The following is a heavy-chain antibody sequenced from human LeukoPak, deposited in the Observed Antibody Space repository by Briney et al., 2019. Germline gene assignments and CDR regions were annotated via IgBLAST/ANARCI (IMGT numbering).Heavy chain of an antibody. D-gene: IGHD1-26*01. CDR1: GASITSYY. CDR2: IFYSGST. J-gene: IGHJ4*02. V-gene: IGHV4-59*08. CDR3: ARHSPVGYSNAWYYFDY. Sequence: PSETLSLTCTVSGASITSYYWSWIRQPPGKGLVWAGYIFYSGSTNYNPSLKNRVTISIDTSRNLVSLRLSSVTAADTAVYYCARHSPVGYSNAWYYFDYWGQGTPVTVSS.